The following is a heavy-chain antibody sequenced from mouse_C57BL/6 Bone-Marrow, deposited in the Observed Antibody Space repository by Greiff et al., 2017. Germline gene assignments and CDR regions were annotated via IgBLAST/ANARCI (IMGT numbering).Heavy chain of an antibody. CDR3: ARCYYYGSSYPFAY. J-gene: IGHJ3*01. V-gene: IGHV1-81*01. CDR2: IYPRSGNT. CDR1: GYTFTSYG. D-gene: IGHD1-1*01. Sequence: QVQLKQSGAELARPGASVKLSCKASGYTFTSYGISWVKQRPGQGLEWIGEIYPRSGNTYYNEKFKGKATLTADKSSSTAYMELRSLTSEDSAVYFGARCYYYGSSYPFAYWGQGTLVTVSA.